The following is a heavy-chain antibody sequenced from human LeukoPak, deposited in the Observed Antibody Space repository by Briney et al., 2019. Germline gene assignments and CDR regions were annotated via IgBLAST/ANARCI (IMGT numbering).Heavy chain of an antibody. CDR1: GFTFSDHY. D-gene: IGHD3-22*01. CDR2: IRGKAHRYTT. V-gene: IGHV3-72*01. J-gene: IGHJ4*02. Sequence: PGGSLRLSCEVSGFTFSDHYMDWVRQTPGKGLEWFGRIRGKAHRYTTEYAASVKDRFTISRDDSKNSLYLQMNSLKTEDTAVYYCTRLTYFDNSGHYNDFWGQGTLVTVSS. CDR3: TRLTYFDNSGHYNDF.